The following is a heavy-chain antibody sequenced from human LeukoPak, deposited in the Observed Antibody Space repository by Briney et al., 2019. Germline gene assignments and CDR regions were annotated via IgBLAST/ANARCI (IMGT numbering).Heavy chain of an antibody. CDR1: GFTFGYYA. Sequence: GSLRLSCTTSGFTFGYYAMTWVRQAPGKGLEWVVFISSKDLGATTEYAASVKDRFTVSRDDSESIAYLQMNSLKTEDTAVYYCSRSITGSGWKYYFDLWGQGTLVTVSS. J-gene: IGHJ4*02. CDR3: SRSITGSGWKYYFDL. CDR2: ISSKDLGATT. V-gene: IGHV3-49*04. D-gene: IGHD6-19*01.